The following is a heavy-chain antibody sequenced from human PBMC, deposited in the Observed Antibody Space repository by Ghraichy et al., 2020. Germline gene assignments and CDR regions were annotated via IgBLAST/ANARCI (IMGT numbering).Heavy chain of an antibody. CDR3: VKSGSVAGTRPLDY. CDR1: GFSSSIFG. D-gene: IGHD6-19*01. V-gene: IGHV3-30*18. CDR2: MSYNGSEQ. Sequence: GGSLRLSCAASGFSSSIFGMNWARQAPGKGLEWVAVMSYNGSEQFYADSVEGRFTISRDNAKTTLYLQMNSLRPEDTAVYYCVKSGSVAGTRPLDYWGQGTLVTVSS. J-gene: IGHJ4*02.